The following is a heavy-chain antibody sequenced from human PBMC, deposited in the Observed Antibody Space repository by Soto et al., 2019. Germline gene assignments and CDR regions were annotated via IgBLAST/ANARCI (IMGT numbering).Heavy chain of an antibody. V-gene: IGHV3-53*01. D-gene: IGHD1-1*01. CDR2: LYDVDGS. Sequence: PGGSLRLSCAASGLTVSGKKYVAWVRQAPGKGLEWVSALYDVDGSFYSDSVKGRFTTSSDSSKTTVYLQMNDLRPADTAVYYCATTVKRTFDSWGQGTLVTVSS. CDR3: ATTVKRTFDS. CDR1: GLTVSGKKY. J-gene: IGHJ4*02.